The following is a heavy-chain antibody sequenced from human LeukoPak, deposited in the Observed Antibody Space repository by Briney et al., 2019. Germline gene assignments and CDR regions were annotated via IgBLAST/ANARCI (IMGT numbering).Heavy chain of an antibody. CDR2: ISGSGGST. J-gene: IGHJ4*02. CDR1: GFTFSSYA. CDR3: AKDWVATGDYGPDYFDY. V-gene: IGHV3-23*01. D-gene: IGHD4-17*01. Sequence: PGGSLRLSCAASGFTFSSYAMSWVRQAPGKGLEWVSAISGSGGSTYYADSVKGRFTISRDNSKNTLYLQMNSLRAEDTAVYYCAKDWVATGDYGPDYFDYWGQGTLVTVSS.